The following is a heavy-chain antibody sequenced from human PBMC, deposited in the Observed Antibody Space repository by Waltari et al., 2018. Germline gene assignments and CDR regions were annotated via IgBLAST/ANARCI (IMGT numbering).Heavy chain of an antibody. CDR1: GFTFSSYG. J-gene: IGHJ6*02. Sequence: QVQLVESGGGVVQPGRSLRLSCAASGFTFSSYGMHWVRPAPGKGLEWVAVISYDGSNKYYADSVKGRFTISRDNSKNTLYLQMNSLRAEDTAVYYCAKDIVATPYYYYGMDVWGQGTTVTVSS. V-gene: IGHV3-30*18. CDR2: ISYDGSNK. CDR3: AKDIVATPYYYYGMDV. D-gene: IGHD5-12*01.